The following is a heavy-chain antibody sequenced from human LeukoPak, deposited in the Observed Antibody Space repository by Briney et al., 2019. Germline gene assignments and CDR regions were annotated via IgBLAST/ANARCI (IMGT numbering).Heavy chain of an antibody. CDR3: AKDRATVTKPFDY. V-gene: IGHV3-23*01. CDR1: GFTFSSYS. J-gene: IGHJ4*02. CDR2: ISGSGGST. Sequence: PGGSLRLSCAASGFTFSSYSMNWVRQAPGKGLEWVPAISGSGGSTYYADSVKGRFTISRDNSKNTLYLQMNSLRAEDTAVYYCAKDRATVTKPFDYWGQGTLVTVSS. D-gene: IGHD4-17*01.